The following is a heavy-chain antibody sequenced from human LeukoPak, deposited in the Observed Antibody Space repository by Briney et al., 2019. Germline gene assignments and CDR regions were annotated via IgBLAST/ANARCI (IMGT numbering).Heavy chain of an antibody. J-gene: IGHJ4*02. CDR2: IYSGGRT. V-gene: IGHV3-53*01. D-gene: IGHD3-10*01. CDR1: GFTVSTNY. CDR3: ARGLNYGSGSTLEGF. Sequence: GGSLRLSCAASGFTVSTNYMSWVRQAPGKGLEWVSVIYSGGRTNYTDSVKGRFTISRDNTKNTLYLQMNSLRAEDTAVYYCARGLNYGSGSTLEGFWGQGTLVTVYS.